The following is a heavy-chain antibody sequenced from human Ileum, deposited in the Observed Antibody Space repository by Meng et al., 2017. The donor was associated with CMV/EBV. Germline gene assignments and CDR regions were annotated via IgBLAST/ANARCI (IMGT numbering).Heavy chain of an antibody. V-gene: IGHV4-61*02. Sequence: QLPLQESGPGRVKPTQSLSLTCTASGSSVSSGNYYWSWIRQPAGKGLEWIGRIYGRGITSSSPSLKRGVTTSADTSRNQSSLKLTSVTAADTAVYYCAKYTSAPSVSFHSWGQGTLVTVSS. D-gene: IGHD1-1*01. CDR3: AKYTSAPSVSFHS. CDR1: GSSVSSGNYY. J-gene: IGHJ4*02. CDR2: IYGRGIT.